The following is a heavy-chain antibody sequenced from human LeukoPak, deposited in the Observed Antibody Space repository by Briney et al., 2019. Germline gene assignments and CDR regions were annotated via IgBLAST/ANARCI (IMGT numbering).Heavy chain of an antibody. Sequence: SETLSLTCTVSGGSISSYYWSWIRQPPGKGLEWIGYIYYSGSTNYNPSLKSRVTISVDTSKNQFSLKLSSVTAADTAVYYCARVAPLSYAFDIWGQGTMVTVSS. CDR2: IYYSGST. CDR3: ARVAPLSYAFDI. J-gene: IGHJ3*02. CDR1: GGSISSYY. V-gene: IGHV4-59*01.